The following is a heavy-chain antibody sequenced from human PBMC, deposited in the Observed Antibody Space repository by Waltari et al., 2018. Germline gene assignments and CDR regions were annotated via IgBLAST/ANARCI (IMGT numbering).Heavy chain of an antibody. D-gene: IGHD2-21*01. J-gene: IGHJ3*02. Sequence: EEQLVESGGGLVQPGDSLRVSCAASGFTVNSNPMTWVRQAPGKGLEWVSVIYSGGSTEYADSVKGRFIISRDSSENTLYLQMNSLRAEDTAVYYCARESRDGYNGDAFDIWGQGTMVTVSS. CDR3: ARESRDGYNGDAFDI. CDR2: IYSGGST. CDR1: GFTVNSNP. V-gene: IGHV3-66*02.